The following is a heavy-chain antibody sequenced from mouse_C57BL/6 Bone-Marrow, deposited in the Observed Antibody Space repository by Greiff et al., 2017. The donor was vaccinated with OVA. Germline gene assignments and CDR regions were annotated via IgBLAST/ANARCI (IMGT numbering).Heavy chain of an antibody. CDR1: GYTFTSSW. Sequence: QVQLQQPGAELVKPGASVKLSCKASGYTFTSSWMHWVKQRPGRGLEWIGRIDPNSGGTKYNEKFKSKATLTVDKPSSTAYMQLSSLTSEDSAVYDCARSGYYGSPYWYFDVWGTGTTVTVSS. D-gene: IGHD1-1*01. V-gene: IGHV1-72*01. CDR2: IDPNSGGT. J-gene: IGHJ1*03. CDR3: ARSGYYGSPYWYFDV.